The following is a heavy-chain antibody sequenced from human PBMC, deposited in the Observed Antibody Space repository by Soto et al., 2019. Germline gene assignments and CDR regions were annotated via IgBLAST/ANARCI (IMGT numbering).Heavy chain of an antibody. J-gene: IGHJ3*02. D-gene: IGHD2-15*01. CDR2: INHSGST. CDR1: GGSFSGYY. Sequence: SETLSLTCAVYGGSFSGYYWSWIRQPPGKGLEWIGEINHSGSTNYNPSLKSRVTISVDTSKNQFSLKLSSVTAADTAVYYCARGGIVVVVAATRRTDAFDIWGQGTMVTVSS. V-gene: IGHV4-34*01. CDR3: ARGGIVVVVAATRRTDAFDI.